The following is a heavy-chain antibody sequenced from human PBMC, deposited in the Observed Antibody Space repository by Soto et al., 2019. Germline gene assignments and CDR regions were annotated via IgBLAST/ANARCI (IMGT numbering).Heavy chain of an antibody. CDR2: LIPVFGTA. CDR3: ARTSGGRIRYLEPFNY. Sequence: QVQLVQSGAEVRKPGPSVKVSCKAYGDTFTKYAITWVRQAPGQGLEWVGGLIPVFGTANYAHKFQGRVTITADESTSTVYMELSSLRSEDTAVYYCARTSGGRIRYLEPFNYWGQGTKLTVSS. V-gene: IGHV1-69*01. D-gene: IGHD3-3*01. CDR1: GDTFTKYA. J-gene: IGHJ4*02.